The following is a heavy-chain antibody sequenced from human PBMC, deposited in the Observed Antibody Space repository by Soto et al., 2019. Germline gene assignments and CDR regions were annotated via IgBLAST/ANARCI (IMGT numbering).Heavy chain of an antibody. J-gene: IGHJ6*02. CDR2: IISIFGTA. D-gene: IGHD1-26*01. CDR1: GGTFSSYA. CDR3: AAAREVRYYYYGMDV. V-gene: IGHV1-69*12. Sequence: QVQLVQSGAEVKKPGSSVKVSCKASGGTFSSYAISWVRQAPGQGLEWMGGIISIFGTADYAQKFQGRVMITADESTSTAYMELSSLRSEDTAVYYCAAAREVRYYYYGMDVWGQGTTVTVSS.